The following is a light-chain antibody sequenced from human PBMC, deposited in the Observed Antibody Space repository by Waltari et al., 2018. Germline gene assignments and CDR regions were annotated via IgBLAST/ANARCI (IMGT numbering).Light chain of an antibody. J-gene: IGKJ5*01. CDR3: HHYYIPPLT. CDR2: WAS. Sequence: DIVMTQSPDFLAVSLGERATINCKSSQSLFSTSNSKTYISWYQQKPGQPPKLPIYWASTLGSGVPDRFSGSGSGTDFTLTISSLQAEDVAVYYCHHYYIPPLTFGQGTRLEIK. CDR1: QSLFSTSNSKTY. V-gene: IGKV4-1*01.